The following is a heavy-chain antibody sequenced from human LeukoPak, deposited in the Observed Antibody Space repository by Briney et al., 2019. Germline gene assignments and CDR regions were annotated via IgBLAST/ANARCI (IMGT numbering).Heavy chain of an antibody. V-gene: IGHV1-2*02. CDR2: INPNSGGT. D-gene: IGHD2-2*01. CDR3: ARVNCSSTSCYDY. J-gene: IGHJ4*02. Sequence: ASVKVSCKASGYTFTGYYMHWVRQAPGQGLEWMGWINPNSGGTNYAQKFQGRVTMTRDTSISTAYMELGRLRSDDTAVYYCARVNCSSTSCYDYWGQGTLVTVSS. CDR1: GYTFTGYY.